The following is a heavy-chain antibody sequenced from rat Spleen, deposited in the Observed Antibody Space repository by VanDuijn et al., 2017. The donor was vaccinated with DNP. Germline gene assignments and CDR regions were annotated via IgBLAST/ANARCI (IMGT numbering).Heavy chain of an antibody. J-gene: IGHJ3*01. V-gene: IGHV5-31*01. CDR1: GFTFNNYW. CDR3: TTDPSYYSSPFAY. CDR2: ITNTGGST. D-gene: IGHD1-2*01. Sequence: EVQLVESGGGLVQPGRSLKLSCVASGFTFNNYWMTWIRQATGKGLEWVASITNTGGSTYYPDSVKGRFTISRDKAKSTLYLQMNSLRSEDTATYYCTTDPSYYSSPFAYWGQGTLVTVSS.